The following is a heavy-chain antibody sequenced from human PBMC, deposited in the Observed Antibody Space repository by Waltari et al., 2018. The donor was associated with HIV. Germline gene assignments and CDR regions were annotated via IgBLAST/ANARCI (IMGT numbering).Heavy chain of an antibody. Sequence: QVQLQESGPGLVKPSQTLSLTCTVPGGSISSGSYYWSWIWPPPGKGLEWIGRIYTSWSTNYNPSLKSRVTISVDTSKNQFSLKLSSVTAADTAVYYCARVGERGYRYGSHYYGMDVWGQGTTVTVSS. D-gene: IGHD5-18*01. J-gene: IGHJ6*02. CDR3: ARVGERGYRYGSHYYGMDV. V-gene: IGHV4-61*02. CDR2: IYTSWST. CDR1: GGSISSGSYY.